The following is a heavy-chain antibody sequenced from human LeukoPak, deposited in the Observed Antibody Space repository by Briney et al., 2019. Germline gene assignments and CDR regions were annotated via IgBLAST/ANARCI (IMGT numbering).Heavy chain of an antibody. D-gene: IGHD3-22*01. J-gene: IGHJ4*02. CDR3: ASGPAYDSSGYPDY. Sequence: GASVKVSCKASGGTFSSYAISWVRQAPGQGLEWMGRIIPILGIANYAQKFQGRVTITADKSTSTAYMELSSLRSEDTAVYYCASGPAYDSSGYPDYWGQGTLVTVSS. CDR1: GGTFSSYA. CDR2: IIPILGIA. V-gene: IGHV1-69*04.